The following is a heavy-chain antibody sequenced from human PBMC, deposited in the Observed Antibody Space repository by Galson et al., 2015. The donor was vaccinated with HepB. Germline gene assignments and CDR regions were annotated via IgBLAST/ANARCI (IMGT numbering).Heavy chain of an antibody. J-gene: IGHJ4*02. Sequence: ETLSLTCTVSGGSISSSSYYWGWIRQPPGKGLEWIGSIYYSGSTYYNPSLKSRVTISVDTSKNQFSLKLSSVTAADTAVYYCASFSSWPGYFDYWGQGTLVTVSS. V-gene: IGHV4-39*07. CDR2: IYYSGST. D-gene: IGHD6-13*01. CDR1: GGSISSSSYY. CDR3: ASFSSWPGYFDY.